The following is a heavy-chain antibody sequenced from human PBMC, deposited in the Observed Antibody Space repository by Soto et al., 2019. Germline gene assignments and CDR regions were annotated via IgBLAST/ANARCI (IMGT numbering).Heavy chain of an antibody. CDR1: GGSISSYY. V-gene: IGHV4-59*08. D-gene: IGHD3-10*01. CDR3: ARLYYGSGSYIDY. CDR2: IYYSGST. J-gene: IGHJ4*02. Sequence: SETLSLTCTVSGGSISSYYWSWIRQPPGKGLEWIGYIYYSGSTNYNPSLKSRVTISVDTSKNQFSLKLSSVTAADMAVYYCARLYYGSGSYIDYWGQGTLVTVSS.